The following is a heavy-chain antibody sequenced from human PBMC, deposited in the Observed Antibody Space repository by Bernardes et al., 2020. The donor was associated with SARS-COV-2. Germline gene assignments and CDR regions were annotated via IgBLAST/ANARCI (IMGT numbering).Heavy chain of an antibody. D-gene: IGHD3-3*01. CDR2: ISSSSSYI. J-gene: IGHJ4*02. Sequence: SLRLSCAASGFTFSSYSMNWVRQAPGKGLEWVSSISSSSSYIYYADSVKGRFTISRDNAKNSLYLQMNSLRAEDTAVYYCARARGNYDFWSGYSNWGQGTLVTVSS. CDR3: ARARGNYDFWSGYSN. CDR1: GFTFSSYS. V-gene: IGHV3-21*01.